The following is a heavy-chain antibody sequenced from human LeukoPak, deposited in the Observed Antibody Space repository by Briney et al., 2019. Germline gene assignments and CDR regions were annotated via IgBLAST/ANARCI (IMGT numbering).Heavy chain of an antibody. V-gene: IGHV3-21*03. D-gene: IGHD6-13*01. CDR2: VSTTTSYI. Sequence: GGSLRLSCAASGFSFSDYSMNWVRQAPGKGLEWVSSVSTTTSYIYYANSVKGRFTISRDNAKNSLYLQMNSLRAEDTAVYYYARGGRIAAEGTIDWGQGTLVTVSS. CDR1: GFSFSDYS. CDR3: ARGGRIAAEGTID. J-gene: IGHJ4*02.